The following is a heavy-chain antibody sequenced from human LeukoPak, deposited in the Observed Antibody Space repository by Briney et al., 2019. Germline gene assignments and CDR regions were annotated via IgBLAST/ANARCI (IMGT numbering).Heavy chain of an antibody. V-gene: IGHV3-30*03. CDR3: SRDRSSTWSFDY. D-gene: IGHD6-13*01. Sequence: PGGSLRLSCAASGFTFNSDNMHWVRQAPGKGLEWVAVISSDGSNNCYADSVRGRFTISRDNSRNTLYLQMNSLIAEDTAVHYCSRDRSSTWSFDYWGQGTLFTVSS. CDR2: ISSDGSNN. J-gene: IGHJ4*02. CDR1: GFTFNSDN.